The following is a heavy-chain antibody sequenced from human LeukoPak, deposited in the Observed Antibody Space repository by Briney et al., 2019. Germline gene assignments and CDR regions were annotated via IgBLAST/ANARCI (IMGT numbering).Heavy chain of an antibody. J-gene: IGHJ5*02. D-gene: IGHD2-2*01. CDR2: INPSGGST. CDR1: GYTFTSYY. Sequence: GASVEVSCKASGYTFTSYYMHWVRQAPGQGLEWMGIINPSGGSTSYAQKFQGRVTMTRDMSTSTVYMELSSLRPEDTAVYYCARGFVVPAARNWFDPWGQGTLVTVSS. CDR3: ARGFVVPAARNWFDP. V-gene: IGHV1-46*01.